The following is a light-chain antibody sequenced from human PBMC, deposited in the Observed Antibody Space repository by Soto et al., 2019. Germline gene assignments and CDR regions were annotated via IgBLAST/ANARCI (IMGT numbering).Light chain of an antibody. CDR1: QSVSSN. CDR2: AAS. Sequence: MTQSPATLSVSPGERATLSCRASQSVSSNLAWYQQKPGRAPKLLIHAASSLESGVPSRFSGSGSGTDFTLTISSLQPEDFATYYCQQTTSFPLTFGGGTKVEIK. CDR3: QQTTSFPLT. V-gene: IGKV1-12*01. J-gene: IGKJ4*01.